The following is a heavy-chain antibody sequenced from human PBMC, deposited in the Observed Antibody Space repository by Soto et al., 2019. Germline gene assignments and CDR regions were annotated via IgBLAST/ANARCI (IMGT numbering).Heavy chain of an antibody. D-gene: IGHD3-22*01. J-gene: IGHJ5*02. Sequence: GSGPTLVNPTQTLTLTCTFSGFSLRTSGRCVSWIRQPPGKALEWLALIDWDDDKYYSTSLKTRLTISKDTSKNQVVLTMTNMEPVDTATYYCARIPPNYDSSGHGRFDPWGQGTRITVAS. CDR2: IDWDDDK. V-gene: IGHV2-70*01. CDR1: GFSLRTSGRC. CDR3: ARIPPNYDSSGHGRFDP.